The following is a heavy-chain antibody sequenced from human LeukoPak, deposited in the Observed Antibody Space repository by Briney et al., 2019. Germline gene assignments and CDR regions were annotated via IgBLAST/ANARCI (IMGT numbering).Heavy chain of an antibody. D-gene: IGHD3-10*01. CDR3: ARLLGYGSGSSEDY. CDR1: GGSISSYY. CDR2: IYYSGST. V-gene: IGHV4-59*08. Sequence: SETLSLTCTVSGGSISSYYWSWIRQPPGKGLEWIGYIYYSGSTNYNPSLKSRVTISVDTSKNQFSLKLSSVTAADTAVYYCARLLGYGSGSSEDYWGQGTLVTVSS. J-gene: IGHJ4*02.